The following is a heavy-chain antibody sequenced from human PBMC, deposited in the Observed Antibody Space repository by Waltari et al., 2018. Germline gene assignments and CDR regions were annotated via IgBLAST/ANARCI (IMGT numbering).Heavy chain of an antibody. Sequence: QLQLQESGPGLVKPSETLSLTGTVSGSISSTTYSWGWIRQPPGKGLEWIGSMSSSGHTYYNPSLKSRVTISVDTSKNQFSLRLSSVTAADTAVYYCARRSRGSGSYAFGAFDIWGQGTMVIVSS. CDR3: ARRSRGSGSYAFGAFDI. CDR2: MSSSGHT. V-gene: IGHV4-39*01. CDR1: GSISSTTYS. J-gene: IGHJ3*02. D-gene: IGHD1-26*01.